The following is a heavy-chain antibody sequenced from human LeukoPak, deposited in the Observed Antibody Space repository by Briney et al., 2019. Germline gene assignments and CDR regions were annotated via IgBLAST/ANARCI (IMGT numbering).Heavy chain of an antibody. V-gene: IGHV3-21*01. Sequence: GGSLRLSCAASGFTFSSYSMNWVRQAPGKGLEWVSSISSSSSYIYYADSVKGRFTISRDNAKNSLYLQVNSLRAEDTAVYYRARRPINYDFWSGYYADYWGQGTLVTVSS. CDR1: GFTFSSYS. CDR3: ARRPINYDFWSGYYADY. J-gene: IGHJ4*02. D-gene: IGHD3-3*01. CDR2: ISSSSSYI.